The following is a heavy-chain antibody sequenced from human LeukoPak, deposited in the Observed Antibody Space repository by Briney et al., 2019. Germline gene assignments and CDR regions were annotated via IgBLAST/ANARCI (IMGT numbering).Heavy chain of an antibody. D-gene: IGHD6-13*01. CDR3: ARGHSSSPNWFDP. J-gene: IGHJ5*02. V-gene: IGHV3-21*01. CDR2: ISSSSSYI. CDR1: GFTISSYS. Sequence: GGSLRLSCAASGFTISSYSMNWVRQTPGKGLEWVSSISSSSSYIYYADSVKGRFTISRDNAKNSLYLQMNSLRAEDTAVYYCARGHSSSPNWFDPWGQGTLVTVSS.